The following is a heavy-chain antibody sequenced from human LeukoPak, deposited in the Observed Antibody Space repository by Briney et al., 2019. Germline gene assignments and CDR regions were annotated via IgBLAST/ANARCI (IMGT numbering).Heavy chain of an antibody. CDR2: VDPEDGET. Sequence: ASVKVSCKVSGYTFTDYYMHWVQQAPGKGLEWMGLVDPEDGETIYAEKCQGRVTITADTSTDTAYMELSSLRSEDTAVYYCAANLGYCSSTSCNDFDCWGQGTLVTVSS. CDR3: AANLGYCSSTSCNDFDC. J-gene: IGHJ4*02. V-gene: IGHV1-69-2*01. D-gene: IGHD2-2*01. CDR1: GYTFTDYY.